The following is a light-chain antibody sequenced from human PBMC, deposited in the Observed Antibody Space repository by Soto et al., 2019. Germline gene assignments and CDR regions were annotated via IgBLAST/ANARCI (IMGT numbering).Light chain of an antibody. CDR2: GAS. V-gene: IGKV1-39*01. J-gene: IGKJ5*01. CDR1: QSIKNY. Sequence: DIPMTQSPSSLSAALGGRVTITCRASQSIKNYLNWYQHKPGAAPKLLIFGASNLESGVPSRFSGSGSGTEFTLSISSLQPEDFATYYCQQGYSTTPITFGQGTRLEI. CDR3: QQGYSTTPIT.